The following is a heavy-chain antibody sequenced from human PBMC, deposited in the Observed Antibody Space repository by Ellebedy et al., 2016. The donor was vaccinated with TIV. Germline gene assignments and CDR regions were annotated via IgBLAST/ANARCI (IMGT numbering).Heavy chain of an antibody. Sequence: MPGGSLRLSCSVSGDSVSSTRYYWAWIRQPPGKGLEWIGSVYYSGSPYYNPSFKSRVTLSADTSKNHFSLNLRTVTAADTAVYYCARIDPWQPIDDWGQGILVTVSS. J-gene: IGHJ4*02. D-gene: IGHD2-21*01. CDR3: ARIDPWQPIDD. V-gene: IGHV4-39*02. CDR1: GDSVSSTRYY. CDR2: VYYSGSP.